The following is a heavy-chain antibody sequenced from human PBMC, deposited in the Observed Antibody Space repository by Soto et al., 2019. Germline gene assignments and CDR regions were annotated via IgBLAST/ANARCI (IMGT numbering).Heavy chain of an antibody. V-gene: IGHV4-59*01. D-gene: IGHD3-10*01. CDR3: ARFIFSIVRGVPTVRFVY. CDR2: IYYGGST. CDR1: GGSISSYY. J-gene: IGHJ4*02. Sequence: TSETLSLTCTVSGGSISSYYWSWIRQPPGKGLEWIGYIYYGGSTNYNPSLKSRVTISVDTSKNQFSLKLSSVTAADTAVYYCARFIFSIVRGVPTVRFVYWGQGTMVTVPS.